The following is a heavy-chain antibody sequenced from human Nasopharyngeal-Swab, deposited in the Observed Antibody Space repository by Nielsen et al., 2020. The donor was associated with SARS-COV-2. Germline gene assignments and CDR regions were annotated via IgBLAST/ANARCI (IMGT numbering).Heavy chain of an antibody. CDR1: GFTFTSSA. J-gene: IGHJ5*02. CDR2: IVVGSGNT. Sequence: SVKVSCKASGFTFTSSAMQWVRQARGQRLEWIGWIVVGSGNTNYAQKFQERVTITRDMSTSTAYMELSSLRSEDTAVYYCAAITGDTDTGKGHPLGFDPWGQGTLVTVSS. V-gene: IGHV1-58*02. CDR3: AAITGDTDTGKGHPLGFDP. D-gene: IGHD5-18*01.